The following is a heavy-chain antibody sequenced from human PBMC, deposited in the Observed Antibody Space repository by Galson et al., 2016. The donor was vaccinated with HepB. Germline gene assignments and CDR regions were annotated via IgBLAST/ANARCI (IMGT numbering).Heavy chain of an antibody. CDR1: GVTFSNYG. J-gene: IGHJ5*02. CDR2: ISSSSSFT. CDR3: ARGRRGKYDFLTGYTKGLYNYFDP. Sequence: SLRLSCAASGVTFSNYGMHWVRQAPGKGLECVSHISSSSSFTNYADSVKGRFIISRDNVRNSLYLQMNSLRAEDTAVDFCARGRRGKYDFLTGYTKGLYNYFDPWGQGTLVTVSS. V-gene: IGHV3-48*01. D-gene: IGHD3-9*01.